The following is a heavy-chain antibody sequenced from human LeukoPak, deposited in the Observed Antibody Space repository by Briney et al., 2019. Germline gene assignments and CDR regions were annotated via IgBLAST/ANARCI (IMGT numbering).Heavy chain of an antibody. Sequence: GGSLRLSCAASGFTFDDYTMSWVRQAPGKGLEWVSGINWNGGTTGYVDSVKGRFTISRDNAKNSLYLQMNSLRAEDTAVYYCAKVTYGSGTYGAFDYWGQGTLVTVSS. D-gene: IGHD3-10*01. J-gene: IGHJ4*02. CDR1: GFTFDDYT. CDR3: AKVTYGSGTYGAFDY. CDR2: INWNGGTT. V-gene: IGHV3-20*04.